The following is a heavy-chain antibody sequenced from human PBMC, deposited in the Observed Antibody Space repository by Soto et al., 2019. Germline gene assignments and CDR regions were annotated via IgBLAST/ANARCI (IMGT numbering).Heavy chain of an antibody. J-gene: IGHJ6*02. Sequence: QVQLVESGGRVVQPGRSLRLSCAASAFTLSSYAMHWGRQAPGKGLVWGAVMSYDGSDKYYADSVKGRFTVSRDNSQTTLYLQGTRLRTHDKAVYYRARDRLYDSNTYYVNSGMDVWGQETTITVS. CDR3: ARDRLYDSNTYYVNSGMDV. CDR2: MSYDGSDK. D-gene: IGHD3-22*01. CDR1: AFTLSSYA. V-gene: IGHV3-30-3*01.